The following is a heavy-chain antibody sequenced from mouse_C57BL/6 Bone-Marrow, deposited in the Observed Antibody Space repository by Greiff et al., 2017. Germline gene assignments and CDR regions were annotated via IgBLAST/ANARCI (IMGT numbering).Heavy chain of an antibody. J-gene: IGHJ2*01. CDR2: ISAGGSNT. CDR1: GFTFSSYA. CDR3: ARDGYYALYYFDY. D-gene: IGHD2-3*01. V-gene: IGHV5-4*01. Sequence: EVKLMESGGGLVKPGGSLKLSCAASGFTFSSYAMSWVRQTPGQRLAWVATISAGGSNTYYQENVKGRFTISRANAKTNLYLQMRHLKSEYTAMYVCARDGYYALYYFDYWGQGTTLTVSS.